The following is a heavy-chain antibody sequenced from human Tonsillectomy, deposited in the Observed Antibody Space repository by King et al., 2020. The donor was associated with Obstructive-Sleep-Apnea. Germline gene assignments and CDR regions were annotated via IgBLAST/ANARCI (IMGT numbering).Heavy chain of an antibody. CDR3: AKVSRDGGIVEVPTAKEYYYYYYDLDV. J-gene: IGHJ6*02. CDR2: LSGSDGST. D-gene: IGHD2-2*01. Sequence: VQLVESGGGLVQPGGSLRLSCAVSGFTFRSYVMNWVRHAPGKGLEWVSTLSGSDGSTYYADSVKGRFTISRDNSKNTLYLEMNSLRVEDTAEYYFAKVSRDGGIVEVPTAKEYYYYYYDLDVWGQGTTVTVSS. CDR1: GFTFRSYV. V-gene: IGHV3-23*04.